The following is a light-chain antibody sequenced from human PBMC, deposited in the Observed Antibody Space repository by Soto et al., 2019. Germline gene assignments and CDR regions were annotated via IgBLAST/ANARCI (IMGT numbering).Light chain of an antibody. CDR3: VHDGSAFHGT. CDR1: QSVSSSY. CDR2: GAS. Sequence: EIVLTQSPGTLSLSPGERATLSCSASQSVSSSYLAWYQQKPGQAPRLLIYGASSRATGILDRFSGSGSGTFLTLTNSNMDLEDVAVHYCVHDGSAFHGTLGGGTKVEIK. V-gene: IGKV3-20*01. J-gene: IGKJ4*01.